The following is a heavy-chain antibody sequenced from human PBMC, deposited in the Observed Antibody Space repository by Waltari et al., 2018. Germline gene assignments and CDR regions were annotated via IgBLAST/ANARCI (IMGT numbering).Heavy chain of an antibody. V-gene: IGHV3-7*01. CDR2: IKQDVSEK. CDR1: GLSFSNYW. Sequence: EVQLVESGGGLAQPGGSLRLSCAASGLSFSNYWMTWVRQASGKGPEWVANIKQDVSEKDYMDSVKGRFTISRDNAKNSLYLQMNNLRVEDTAVYYCTRGGRDSSWYWRDWGQGTLVTVSS. CDR3: TRGGRDSSWYWRD. D-gene: IGHD6-13*01. J-gene: IGHJ4*02.